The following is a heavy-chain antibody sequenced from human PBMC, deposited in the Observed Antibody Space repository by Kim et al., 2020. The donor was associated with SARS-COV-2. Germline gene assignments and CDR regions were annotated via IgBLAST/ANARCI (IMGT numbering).Heavy chain of an antibody. CDR2: IIPIFGTA. V-gene: IGHV1-69*13. J-gene: IGHJ6*02. CDR3: ARVWEGNRGYYGMDV. D-gene: IGHD1-26*01. Sequence: SVKVSCKASGGTFSSYAISWVRQAPGQGLEWMGGIIPIFGTANYAQKFQGRVTITADESTSTAYMELSSLRSEDTAVYYCARVWEGNRGYYGMDVWGQGTTVTVSS. CDR1: GGTFSSYA.